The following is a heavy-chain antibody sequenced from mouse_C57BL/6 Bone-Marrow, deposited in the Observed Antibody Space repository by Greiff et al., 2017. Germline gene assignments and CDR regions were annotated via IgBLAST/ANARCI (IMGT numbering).Heavy chain of an antibody. CDR2: IDPSDGYT. CDR1: GYTFTSYW. CDR3: SRSSSAMMGAY. V-gene: IGHV1-69*01. D-gene: IGHD2-3*01. J-gene: IGHJ3*01. Sequence: QVQLKQPGAELVMPGASVKLSCKASGYTFTSYWMHWVKQRPGQGLEWIGDIDPSDGYTNYNQKFKGKTTLTVDKSSSTAYMQLSSLTSEDSAVYYCSRSSSAMMGAYWGQGTLVTVSA.